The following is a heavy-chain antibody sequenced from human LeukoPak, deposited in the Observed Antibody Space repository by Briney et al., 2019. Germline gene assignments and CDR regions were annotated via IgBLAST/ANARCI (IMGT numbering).Heavy chain of an antibody. D-gene: IGHD3-10*02. CDR3: ASVFASPPRVFDN. CDR1: GYYIRNGYF. CDR2: IHHSGKS. J-gene: IGHJ4*02. Sequence: KPSETLSLTCGVSGYYIRNGYFWGWIRQPPGKGLEWIGSIHHSGKSDYNPSFKGRVTISVDTSKNQFALRLSSLTASGTAVYYCASVFASPPRVFDNWGQGTLVTVSS. V-gene: IGHV4-38-2*01.